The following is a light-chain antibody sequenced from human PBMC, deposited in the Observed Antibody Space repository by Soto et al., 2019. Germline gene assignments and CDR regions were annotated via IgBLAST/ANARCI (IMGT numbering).Light chain of an antibody. J-gene: IGKJ4*01. CDR1: QIVSGTY. Sequence: EIVLTQSPGTLSLSPGERATLSCRASQIVSGTYLAWFQQKPGQAPRLLIYGASTRATGIPDRFSGSGSGTDFTLTISGLEPEDFALYYCQQYGVTPPNTFGGGTKVEV. V-gene: IGKV3-20*01. CDR2: GAS. CDR3: QQYGVTPPNT.